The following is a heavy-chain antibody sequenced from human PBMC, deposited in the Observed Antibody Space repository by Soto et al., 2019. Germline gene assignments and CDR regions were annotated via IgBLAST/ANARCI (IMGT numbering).Heavy chain of an antibody. CDR3: ARLNVDYDILTGYYSDAFDI. CDR1: GYTFTSYY. CDR2: INPSGGST. D-gene: IGHD3-9*01. J-gene: IGHJ3*02. V-gene: IGHV1-46*01. Sequence: ASVKVSCKASGYTFTSYYMHWVRQAPGQGLEWMGIINPSGGSTSYAQKFQGRVTMTRGTSTSTVYMELSSLRSEDTAVYYCARLNVDYDILTGYYSDAFDIWGQGTMVTVSS.